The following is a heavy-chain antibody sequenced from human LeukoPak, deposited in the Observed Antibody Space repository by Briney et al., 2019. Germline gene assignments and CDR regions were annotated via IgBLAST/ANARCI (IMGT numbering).Heavy chain of an antibody. CDR3: ARAPSSGLTYYYYMDV. J-gene: IGHJ6*03. CDR1: GGSISSKNW. V-gene: IGHV4-4*02. D-gene: IGHD3-3*01. CDR2: IYHSGST. Sequence: PSETLSLTCAVSGGSISSKNWWIWVRQSPEKGLEWIGYIYHSGSTYYNPSLKSRVTISVDRSKNQFSLKLSSVTAADTAVYYCARAPSSGLTYYYYMDVWGKGTTVTVSS.